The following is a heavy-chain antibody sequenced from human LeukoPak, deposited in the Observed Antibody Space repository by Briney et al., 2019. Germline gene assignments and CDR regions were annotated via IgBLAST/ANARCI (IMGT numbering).Heavy chain of an antibody. CDR3: ARVVEKVEWLLPDWFDP. CDR1: GYIFTNYW. D-gene: IGHD3-3*01. CDR2: IYPGDSDT. Sequence: GESLKISCKGSGYIFTNYWIGWVHQMPGKGLEWMGIIYPGDSDTRYSPSFQGQVTISADKSISTAYLQWISLKASDTAMYYCARVVEKVEWLLPDWFDPWGQGTLVTVSS. J-gene: IGHJ5*02. V-gene: IGHV5-51*07.